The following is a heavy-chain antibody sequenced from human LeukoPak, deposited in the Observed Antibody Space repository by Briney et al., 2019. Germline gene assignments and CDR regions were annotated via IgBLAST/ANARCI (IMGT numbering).Heavy chain of an antibody. CDR3: ARVLGGRGAYYDSSGYPGDAFDI. D-gene: IGHD3-22*01. CDR2: IYYSGST. CDR1: GGSISSSSYY. J-gene: IGHJ3*02. V-gene: IGHV4-61*01. Sequence: SETLSLTCTVSGGSISSSSYYWSWIRQPPGKGLGWIGYIYYSGSTNYNPSLKSRVTISVDTFKNQFSLKLSSVTAADTAVYYCARVLGGRGAYYDSSGYPGDAFDIWGQGTMVTVSS.